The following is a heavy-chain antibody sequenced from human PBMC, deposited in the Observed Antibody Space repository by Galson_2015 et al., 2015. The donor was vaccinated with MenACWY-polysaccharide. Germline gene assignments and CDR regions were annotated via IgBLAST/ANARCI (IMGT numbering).Heavy chain of an antibody. J-gene: IGHJ5*02. Sequence: SETLSLTCAVYGGSFSGYYWTWIRQPPGKRLEWIGAINHSGSNNYNPSLKSRVIISTDTSKNQVTLKLGSVTAADTALYYCARRGYSDSSGYYAPIDPWGQGTLVTVSS. CDR1: GGSFSGYY. CDR2: INHSGSN. V-gene: IGHV4-34*01. D-gene: IGHD3-22*01. CDR3: ARRGYSDSSGYYAPIDP.